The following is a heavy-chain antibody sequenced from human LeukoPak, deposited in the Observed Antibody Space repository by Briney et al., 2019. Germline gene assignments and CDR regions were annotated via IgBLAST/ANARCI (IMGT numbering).Heavy chain of an antibody. Sequence: GTSLRLSCAASXFTFRNYGMHWVRQAPGKGLEWVAVIWNDGSNKYYTDSVKGRFNIVRDNTRNTLYLQMNSLRAEDTAVYYCAKDQRSGWYVDDAFDIWGQGTMVTVSS. J-gene: IGHJ3*02. CDR1: XFTFRNYG. V-gene: IGHV3-33*03. D-gene: IGHD6-19*01. CDR2: IWNDGSNK. CDR3: AKDQRSGWYVDDAFDI.